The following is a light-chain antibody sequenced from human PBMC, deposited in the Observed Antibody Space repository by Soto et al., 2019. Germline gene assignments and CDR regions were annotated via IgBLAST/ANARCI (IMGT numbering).Light chain of an antibody. CDR2: YDS. J-gene: IGLJ3*02. CDR3: QVWDSSSDHRV. CDR1: NIGSKS. V-gene: IGLV3-21*04. Sequence: SYELTQPPSVSVAPGKTARITCGGNNIGSKSVHWYQQKPGQAPVLVIYYDSDRPSGIPERFSGSSSGNTATLTISRVEAWDEADYYCQVWDSSSDHRVFGGGTKLTVL.